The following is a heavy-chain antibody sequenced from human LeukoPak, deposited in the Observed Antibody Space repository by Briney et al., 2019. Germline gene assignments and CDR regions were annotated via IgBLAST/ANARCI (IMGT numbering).Heavy chain of an antibody. Sequence: PSETLSLTCTVSGGSISSYYWSWLRQPPGKGLEWIGYIYYSGSTNYNPSLKSRVTISVDTSKNQFSLKLSSVTAADTAVYYCARFRTHWFDPWGQGTLVTVSS. V-gene: IGHV4-59*01. CDR1: GGSISSYY. CDR2: IYYSGST. CDR3: ARFRTHWFDP. J-gene: IGHJ5*02. D-gene: IGHD3/OR15-3a*01.